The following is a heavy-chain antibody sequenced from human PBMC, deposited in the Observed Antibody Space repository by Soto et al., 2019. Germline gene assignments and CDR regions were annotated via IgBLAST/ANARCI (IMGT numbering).Heavy chain of an antibody. J-gene: IGHJ5*02. Sequence: ASVKVSCKVSGYTLTELSMHWVRQAPGKGLEWMGGFVPEYGTANYAQKFQGRVTITADESTSTAYMELSSLRSEDTAVYYCARDRIVLMVYARYFGWFDPWGQGTLVTVPQ. CDR2: FVPEYGTA. CDR3: ARDRIVLMVYARYFGWFDP. V-gene: IGHV1-24*01. CDR1: GYTLTELS. D-gene: IGHD2-8*01.